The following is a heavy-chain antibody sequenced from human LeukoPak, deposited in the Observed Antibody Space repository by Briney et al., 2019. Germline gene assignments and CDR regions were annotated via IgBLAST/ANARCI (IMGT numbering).Heavy chain of an antibody. CDR2: IYHSGNT. CDR1: GYSISSGYY. Sequence: SETLSLTCTVSGYSISSGYYWGWIRQPPGQGLEWIGSIYHSGNTYYNPSLKSRVTISVDTSKNQFSLKLSSVTAADTAVYYCARHGEITMVRGVDYYYYMDVWGKGTTVTISS. D-gene: IGHD3-10*01. J-gene: IGHJ6*03. CDR3: ARHGEITMVRGVDYYYYMDV. V-gene: IGHV4-38-2*02.